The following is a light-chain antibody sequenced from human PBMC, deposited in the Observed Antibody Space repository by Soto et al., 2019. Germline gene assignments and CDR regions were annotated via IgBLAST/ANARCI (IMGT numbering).Light chain of an antibody. V-gene: IGLV2-23*01. J-gene: IGLJ1*01. CDR3: CSYAGSGTYV. CDR2: VGT. CDR1: SSDVGSYNL. Sequence: QSALTQPASVSGSPGQSITISCTGTSSDVGSYNLVSWYQQHPGKAPKLLIYVGTKRPSGVSNRFSGSKSGNTASLTISGLQAEDEADYYCCSYAGSGTYVFGTGTKLTVL.